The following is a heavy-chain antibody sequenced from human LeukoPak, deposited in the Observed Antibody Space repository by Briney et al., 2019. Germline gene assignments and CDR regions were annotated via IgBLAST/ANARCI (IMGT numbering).Heavy chain of an antibody. J-gene: IGHJ4*02. CDR1: GGSFSDYY. D-gene: IGHD6-19*01. Sequence: SETLSLTCAVYGGSFSDYYWSWIRQPPGEGLEWIGEINHSGSTNYNPSLKSRVTISVDTSKNQFSLKLTSVIAADTAVYFCARTRRSTGWYIDYWGQGTLVTVSS. V-gene: IGHV4-34*01. CDR2: INHSGST. CDR3: ARTRRSTGWYIDY.